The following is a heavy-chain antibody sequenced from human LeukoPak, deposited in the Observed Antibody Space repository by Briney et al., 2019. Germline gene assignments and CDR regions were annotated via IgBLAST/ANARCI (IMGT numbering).Heavy chain of an antibody. Sequence: PGRSLRLSCSVSGFTFRTYVMLWVRHAPGKGLVYVSAISSIGDNTYYADSVEGRFTISRDNSKNTLYLQMSSLRADDAAVYYCVRGTCYWGQGNLVTVSS. D-gene: IGHD3/OR15-3a*01. V-gene: IGHV3-64D*06. CDR1: GFTFRTYV. CDR2: ISSIGDNT. J-gene: IGHJ4*01. CDR3: VRGTCY.